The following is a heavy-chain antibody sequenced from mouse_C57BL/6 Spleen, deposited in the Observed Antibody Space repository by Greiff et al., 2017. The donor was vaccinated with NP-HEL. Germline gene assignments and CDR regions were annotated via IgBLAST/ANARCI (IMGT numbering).Heavy chain of an antibody. CDR1: GYAFSSSW. CDR3: ERGGYLYAMDY. D-gene: IGHD2-2*01. V-gene: IGHV1-82*01. CDR2: IYPGDGDT. J-gene: IGHJ4*01. Sequence: QVQLQQSGPELVKPGASVKISCKASGYAFSSSWMNWVKQRPGKGLEWIGRIYPGDGDTNYNGKFKGKATLTADKSSSTAYMQLSSLTCEGSAVYCCERGGYLYAMDYWGQGTSVTVSS.